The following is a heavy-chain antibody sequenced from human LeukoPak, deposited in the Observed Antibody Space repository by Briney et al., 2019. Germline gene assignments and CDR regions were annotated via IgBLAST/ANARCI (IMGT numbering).Heavy chain of an antibody. CDR2: INTNTGNP. CDR1: GYTFSTYA. Sequence: ASVKVSCKASGYTFSTYAMNWVRQAPGQGLEWMGWINTNTGNPTYAQGFTGRFVFSLDTSVSTAYLQISSLKAEDTAVYYCARGNNHCSSTSCYSLWFDPWGQGTLVTVSS. V-gene: IGHV7-4-1*02. D-gene: IGHD2-2*01. J-gene: IGHJ5*02. CDR3: ARGNNHCSSTSCYSLWFDP.